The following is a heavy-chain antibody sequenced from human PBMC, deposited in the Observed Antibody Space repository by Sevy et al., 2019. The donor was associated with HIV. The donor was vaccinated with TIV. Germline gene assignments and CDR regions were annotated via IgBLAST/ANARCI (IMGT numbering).Heavy chain of an antibody. CDR2: FDPEDGEK. D-gene: IGHD5-18*01. V-gene: IGHV1-24*01. CDR1: GYTLTELS. J-gene: IGHJ4*02. Sequence: ASVKVSCKVSGYTLTELSMHWVRQAPGKGLEWMGGFDPEDGEKIYAQKFQGRVTMTEDTSTDTAYMELSSLRSEDTAVYYCATDLGYSYGRFDYWGQGTLVTVSS. CDR3: ATDLGYSYGRFDY.